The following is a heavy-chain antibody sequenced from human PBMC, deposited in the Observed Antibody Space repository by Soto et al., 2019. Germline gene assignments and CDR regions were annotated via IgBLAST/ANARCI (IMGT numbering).Heavy chain of an antibody. V-gene: IGHV1-46*03. CDR1: VYTFTSYY. CDR2: INPSGGST. D-gene: IGHD3-10*01. CDR3: ARSSFPVEFDY. J-gene: IGHJ4*02. Sequence: GASVKVSSTSSVYTFTSYYMHLLRHTTGQGLEWMGIINPSGGSTSYAQKFQGRVTMTRDTSTSTVYMELSSLRSEDTAVYYCARSSFPVEFDYWGQGTLVTVSS.